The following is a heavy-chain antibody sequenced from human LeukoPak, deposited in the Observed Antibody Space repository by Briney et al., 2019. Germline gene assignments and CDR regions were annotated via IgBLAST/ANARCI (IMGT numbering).Heavy chain of an antibody. D-gene: IGHD1-26*01. CDR1: GFTFSSYA. V-gene: IGHV3-23*01. CDR3: AKDYEPLVGVHRWGDWFDP. Sequence: AGGSLRLSCAASGFTFSSYAMSWVRQAPGKGLEWVSAISGTGGSIYYADSVKGRFTISRDNSKNTLYLQMNSLRAEDTAVYYRAKDYEPLVGVHRWGDWFDPWGQGTLVTVSS. J-gene: IGHJ5*02. CDR2: ISGTGGSI.